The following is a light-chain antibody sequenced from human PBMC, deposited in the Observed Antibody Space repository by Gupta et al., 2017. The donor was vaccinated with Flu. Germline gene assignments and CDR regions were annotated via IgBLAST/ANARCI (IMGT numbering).Light chain of an antibody. CDR2: QDS. J-gene: IGLJ2*01. CDR1: LLGDKS. Sequence: SYELTQPPSLSFFPGQTASITCSGSLLGDKSACWYQQKTVQYPVLVIYQDSKRPSGIPERFSGSDSGNTATLTISGTQAMDEADYYGQAWDSSTVVFGGGTKLTVL. V-gene: IGLV3-1*01. CDR3: QAWDSSTVV.